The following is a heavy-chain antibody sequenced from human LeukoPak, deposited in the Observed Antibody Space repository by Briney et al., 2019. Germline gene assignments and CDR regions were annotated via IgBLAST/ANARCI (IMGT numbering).Heavy chain of an antibody. D-gene: IGHD2-21*02. Sequence: GGSLRLSCAASGLSLTTYAMGWVRQAPRKGLEWVSVISDRGDSTYYADSVKGRFTISRDSSKNTLYLQMNSLGGEDTALYYCAKGRWGLTINNFDLWGQGTMVTVSS. J-gene: IGHJ3*01. CDR1: GLSLTTYA. CDR2: ISDRGDST. V-gene: IGHV3-23*01. CDR3: AKGRWGLTINNFDL.